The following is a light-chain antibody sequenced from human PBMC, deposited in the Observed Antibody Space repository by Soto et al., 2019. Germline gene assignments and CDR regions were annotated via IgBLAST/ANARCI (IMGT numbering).Light chain of an antibody. J-gene: IGKJ1*01. CDR3: QQYNSYSPT. CDR1: QSSSTW. V-gene: IGKV1-5*03. Sequence: QLSQAPSVLTASVGARVAITCRVSQSSSTWLAWYQQEPGKAPKLLSHKASSLQSGVPSRFSGSGAGTEFTLTSSIRHPDDVATYDCQQYNSYSPTFGQGTKGDI. CDR2: KAS.